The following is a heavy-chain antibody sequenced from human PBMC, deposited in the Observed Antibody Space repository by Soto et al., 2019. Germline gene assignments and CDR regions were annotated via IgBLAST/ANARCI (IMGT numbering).Heavy chain of an antibody. CDR2: IKNDGSTT. V-gene: IGHV3-74*01. D-gene: IGHD3-10*01. CDR3: ARVGSGEYRLDS. J-gene: IGHJ4*02. CDR1: GFTFSSYW. Sequence: EVQLVESGGGLVQPGGSLRLSCAASGFTFSSYWMHWVRQAPGKGLVWVSRIKNDGSTTSHADSVEGRFTISRDNAKNTLYLQMNSLRAEDTAVYYCARVGSGEYRLDSLGQGTLVTVSS.